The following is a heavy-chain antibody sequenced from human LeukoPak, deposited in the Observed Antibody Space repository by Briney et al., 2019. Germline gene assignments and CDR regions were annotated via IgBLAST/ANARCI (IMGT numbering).Heavy chain of an antibody. CDR3: VRGDGLDKALDY. V-gene: IGHV3-30*03. CDR2: ISYDGNYL. Sequence: GGPLRHSRSASGLNFSSYLLHLVRPAPGKGLRWGAMISYDGNYLLYADSVKGRFTISRDNSKNTVYLQMNSLRPEDTAVYYCVRGDGLDKALDYWGQGALVTVSS. D-gene: IGHD5-24*01. J-gene: IGHJ4*02. CDR1: GLNFSSYL.